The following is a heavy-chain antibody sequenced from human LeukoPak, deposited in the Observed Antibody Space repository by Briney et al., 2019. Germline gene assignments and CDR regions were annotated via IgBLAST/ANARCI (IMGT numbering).Heavy chain of an antibody. D-gene: IGHD3-22*01. J-gene: IGHJ6*03. CDR3: ARDRRIVVVEGYYYYYMDV. V-gene: IGHV1-18*01. CDR2: ISAYNGNT. CDR1: GYTFTSYG. Sequence: ASVKVSCKASGYTFTSYGISWVRQAPGQGLEWMGWISAYNGNTNYAQKLQGRVTMTTDTSTSTAYMELRSLRSDDTAVYCCARDRRIVVVEGYYYYYMDVWGKGTTVTVSS.